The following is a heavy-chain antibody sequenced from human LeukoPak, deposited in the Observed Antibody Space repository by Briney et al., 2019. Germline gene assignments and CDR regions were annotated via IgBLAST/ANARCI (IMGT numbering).Heavy chain of an antibody. Sequence: GGSLRLSCAASGFTFSGSAMHWVRQASGKGLEWVGRIRSKANSYATAYAASVKGRFTISRDDSKNTAYLQMNSLKTEDTAVYYCTRLGYCSSTSCYEDYWGQGTLVTVSS. CDR1: GFTFSGSA. D-gene: IGHD2-2*01. CDR2: IRSKANSYAT. J-gene: IGHJ4*02. CDR3: TRLGYCSSTSCYEDY. V-gene: IGHV3-73*01.